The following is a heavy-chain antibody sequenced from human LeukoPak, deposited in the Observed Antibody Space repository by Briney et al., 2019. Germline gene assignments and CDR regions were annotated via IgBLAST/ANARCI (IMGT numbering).Heavy chain of an antibody. V-gene: IGHV1-24*01. CDR2: FDPEDGET. CDR3: ATAFGSGSYGVTNGFDP. CDR1: GYTLTELS. J-gene: IGHJ5*02. Sequence: VAPVKVSCKVSGYTLTELSMHWVRQAPGKGLEWMGGFDPEDGETIYAQKFQGRVTMTEDTSTDTAYMELSSLRSEDTAVYYCATAFGSGSYGVTNGFDPWGQGTLVTVPS. D-gene: IGHD3-10*01.